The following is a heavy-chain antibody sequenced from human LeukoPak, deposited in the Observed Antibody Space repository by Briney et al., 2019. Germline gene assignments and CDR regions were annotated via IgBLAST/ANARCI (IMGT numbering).Heavy chain of an antibody. Sequence: GGSLRLSCAASGFIFSNSGMHWVRQAPGKGLEWVTVIYTDGSTKYYADSVKGRFTISRDNSQNTLYLQMNSLRAEDTAVYYCARNSGGRRYYFTEWGQGTLVTVSS. CDR2: IYTDGSTK. CDR1: GFIFSNSG. CDR3: ARNSGGRRYYFTE. J-gene: IGHJ4*02. D-gene: IGHD3-10*01. V-gene: IGHV3-33*01.